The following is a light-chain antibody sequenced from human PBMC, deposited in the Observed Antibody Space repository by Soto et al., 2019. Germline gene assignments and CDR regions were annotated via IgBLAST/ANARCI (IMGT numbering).Light chain of an antibody. Sequence: QSALTQPASVSGSPGQSITISCTGTSSDVGGYKYVSWYQQHPGKAPKLMIYEVSNRPSGVSNRFSGSKSGNTASLTISGLQAEDAADYSCSSYTSSSTYVFGTGTKLTVL. CDR3: SSYTSSSTYV. CDR1: SSDVGGYKY. V-gene: IGLV2-14*01. CDR2: EVS. J-gene: IGLJ1*01.